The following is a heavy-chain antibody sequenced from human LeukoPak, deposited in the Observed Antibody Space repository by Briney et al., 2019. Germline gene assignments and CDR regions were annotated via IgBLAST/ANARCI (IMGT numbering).Heavy chain of an antibody. Sequence: SETLSPTCSVSGGSIINYYWSWIRQAPGKGVEWIGHIHSSGTTNYNPSLKSRVTISVDTSKNQFSLKLTSVTAADTAVVYCARQAYGSGSYGRPFDFWGQGILVTVSS. CDR2: IHSSGTT. D-gene: IGHD3-10*01. CDR3: ARQAYGSGSYGRPFDF. V-gene: IGHV4-4*09. CDR1: GGSIINYY. J-gene: IGHJ4*02.